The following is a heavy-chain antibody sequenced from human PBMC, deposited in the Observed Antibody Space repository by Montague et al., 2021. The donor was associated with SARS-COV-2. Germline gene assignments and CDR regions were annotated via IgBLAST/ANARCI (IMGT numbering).Heavy chain of an antibody. Sequence: SETLSLTCTASSGSLSGYYWNWIRQPPGKGLEWIGFTHYNGTTKYNPSLKSGLNMSLDTSKNHFSLTLNSVTAADTAIYYCARGTAYDHVYYWGQGAPVTVAS. V-gene: IGHV4-59*12. CDR3: ARGTAYDHVYY. J-gene: IGHJ4*02. CDR1: SGSLSGYY. CDR2: THYNGTT. D-gene: IGHD2-8*02.